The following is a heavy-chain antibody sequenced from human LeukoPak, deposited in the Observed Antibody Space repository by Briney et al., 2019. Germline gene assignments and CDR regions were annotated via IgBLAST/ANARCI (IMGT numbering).Heavy chain of an antibody. V-gene: IGHV4-59*08. CDR2: IYYSGST. Sequence: SETLSLTCTVSGDSISSYYWSWIRQPPGKGLGWIGYIYYSGSTNYNPSLKSRATISVDTSKNQFSLKLSSVTAADTAVYYCARHAQVPSYYYYYYMDVWGKGTTVTVSS. D-gene: IGHD4/OR15-4a*01. CDR1: GDSISSYY. CDR3: ARHAQVPSYYYYYYMDV. J-gene: IGHJ6*03.